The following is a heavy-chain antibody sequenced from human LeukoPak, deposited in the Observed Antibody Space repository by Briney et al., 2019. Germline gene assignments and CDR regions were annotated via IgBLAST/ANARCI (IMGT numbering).Heavy chain of an antibody. V-gene: IGHV3-74*01. J-gene: IGHJ4*01. Sequence: GGSLRLSCVASGFTFSNYWMHWVRQPPGKGLVWVSRIYVDGRTTNYADSVKGRFTISRDNAKNTVYLEMNSLSVEDTAVYYCAKDQGSGHGAYTWGTFDYWGPETLVTVFS. CDR2: IYVDGRTT. CDR3: AKDQGSGHGAYTWGTFDY. CDR1: GFTFSNYW. D-gene: IGHD3-16*01.